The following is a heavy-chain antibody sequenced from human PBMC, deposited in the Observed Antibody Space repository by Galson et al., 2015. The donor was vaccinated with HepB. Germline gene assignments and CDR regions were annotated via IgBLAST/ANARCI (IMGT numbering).Heavy chain of an antibody. CDR3: ARDTVVVVVAALVFDI. D-gene: IGHD2-15*01. CDR1: GLTFSDYY. J-gene: IGHJ3*02. V-gene: IGHV3-11*06. CDR2: ISSSSSYI. Sequence: SLRLSCAASGLTFSDYYMSWIRQAPGKGLEWVSSISSSSSYIYYADSVKGRFTISRDNAKNSLYLQMNSLRAEDTAVYYCARDTVVVVVAALVFDIWGQGTMVTVSS.